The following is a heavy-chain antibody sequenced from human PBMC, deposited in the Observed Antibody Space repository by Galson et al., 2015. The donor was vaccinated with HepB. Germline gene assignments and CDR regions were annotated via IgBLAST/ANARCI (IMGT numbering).Heavy chain of an antibody. J-gene: IGHJ5*02. Sequence: SLRLFCAASGFTFSSYAMHWVRQAPGKGLEWVAVISYGGSNKYYADSVKGRFTISRDNSKNTLYLQMNSLRAEDTAVYYCAILGSYGPWGQGTLVTVSS. D-gene: IGHD1-26*01. CDR3: AILGSYGP. CDR2: ISYGGSNK. V-gene: IGHV3-30*04. CDR1: GFTFSSYA.